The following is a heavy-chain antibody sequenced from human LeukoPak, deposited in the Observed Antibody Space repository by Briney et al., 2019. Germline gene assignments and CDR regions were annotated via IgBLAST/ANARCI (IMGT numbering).Heavy chain of an antibody. CDR2: IKEDGSEK. Sequence: PERSLTPSCAASGFTFSSYWMSWVRQAPGTGLQWLANIKEDGSEKYYVDSVQGRFTISRDNANNSLYLQMNSLRAEDTAVYYCARISSTTSDWGQGTLVTVSS. V-gene: IGHV3-7*03. CDR1: GFTFSSYW. J-gene: IGHJ4*02. CDR3: ARISSTTSD. D-gene: IGHD2-2*01.